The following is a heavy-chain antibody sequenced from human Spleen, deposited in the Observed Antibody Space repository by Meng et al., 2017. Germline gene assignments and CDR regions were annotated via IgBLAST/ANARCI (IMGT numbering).Heavy chain of an antibody. D-gene: IGHD2-2*01. CDR1: GGSISRGDYF. CDR3: ARVEYQLLEFDP. Sequence: QVQLQESGPGLVQPSQTLSLTCTVSGGSISRGDYFWSWIRQPPGKGLEWIGYIYYSGTTYYKPSLKSRVIISVDTSKNQFSLKLSSVTAADTAMYFCARVEYQLLEFDPWGQGILVTVSS. CDR2: IYYSGTT. V-gene: IGHV4-30-4*01. J-gene: IGHJ5*02.